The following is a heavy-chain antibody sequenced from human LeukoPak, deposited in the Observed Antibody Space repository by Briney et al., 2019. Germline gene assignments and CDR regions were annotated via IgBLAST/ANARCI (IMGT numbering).Heavy chain of an antibody. CDR1: GGTFSSYA. Sequence: SVKVSCKASGGTFSSYAISWVRQAPGQGLEWMGGIIPIFGTANYAQKFQGRVTITADESTSTAYMELSSLRSEDTTVYYCARDLSRDGYNFGYWGQGTLVTVSS. CDR3: ARDLSRDGYNFGY. V-gene: IGHV1-69*13. D-gene: IGHD5-24*01. J-gene: IGHJ4*02. CDR2: IIPIFGTA.